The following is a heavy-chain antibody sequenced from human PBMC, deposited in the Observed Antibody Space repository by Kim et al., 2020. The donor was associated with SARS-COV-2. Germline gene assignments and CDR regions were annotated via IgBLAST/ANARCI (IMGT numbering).Heavy chain of an antibody. V-gene: IGHV3-74*01. CDR2: T. Sequence: TSYAHSGKGRYIVSRDDAKNTLYLQMNSLGAEDTAIYYCTRDVDWVFYHYGGQGTLVTVSS. J-gene: IGHJ4*02. CDR3: TRDVDWVFYHY. D-gene: IGHD3-9*01.